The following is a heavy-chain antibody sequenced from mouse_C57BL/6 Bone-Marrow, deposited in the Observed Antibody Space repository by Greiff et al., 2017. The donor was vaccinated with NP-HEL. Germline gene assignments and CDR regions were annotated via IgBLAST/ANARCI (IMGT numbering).Heavy chain of an antibody. CDR2: INYDGSST. CDR3: ARRGLFPYYFDY. CDR1: GFTFSDYY. J-gene: IGHJ2*01. V-gene: IGHV5-16*01. Sequence: EVKLVESEGGLVQPGSSMKLSCTASGFTFSDYYMAWVRQVPEKGLEWVANINYDGSSTYYLDSLKSRFIISRDNAKNILYLQMSSLKSEDTATYYCARRGLFPYYFDYWGQGTTLTVSS. D-gene: IGHD2-3*01.